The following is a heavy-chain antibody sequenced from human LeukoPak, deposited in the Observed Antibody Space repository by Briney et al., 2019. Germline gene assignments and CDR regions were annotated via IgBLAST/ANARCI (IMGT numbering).Heavy chain of an antibody. CDR3: AREYCSGGSCYSDDAFDI. CDR1: DYSIRSAYY. D-gene: IGHD2-15*01. CDR2: IYHSGST. V-gene: IGHV4-38-2*02. J-gene: IGHJ3*02. Sequence: EPSETLSLTCTVSDYSIRSAYYWGLIRQPPGKGLEWIGSIYHSGSTFYNPSLKSRVTISVDTSKNQFSLKLSSVTAADTAVYYCAREYCSGGSCYSDDAFDIWGQGTMVTVSS.